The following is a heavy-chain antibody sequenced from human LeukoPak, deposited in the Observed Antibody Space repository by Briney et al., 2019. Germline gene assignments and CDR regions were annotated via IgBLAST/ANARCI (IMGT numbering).Heavy chain of an antibody. CDR2: INTDGTST. CDR3: AKEEMATITGY. D-gene: IGHD5-24*01. V-gene: IGHV3-74*01. Sequence: GGSLRLSCAASGFTFSSYWMHWVRQAPGKGLVWVSRINTDGTSTTNADSVKGRFTISRDNAKDTVYLQMNSLRVEDTAVYYCAKEEMATITGYWGQGTLVTVSS. CDR1: GFTFSSYW. J-gene: IGHJ4*02.